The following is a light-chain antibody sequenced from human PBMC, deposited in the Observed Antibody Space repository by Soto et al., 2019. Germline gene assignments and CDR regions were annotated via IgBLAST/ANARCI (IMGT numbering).Light chain of an antibody. CDR3: SSYVGSNNFV. CDR2: EVS. CDR1: SSDVGGYNY. V-gene: IGLV2-8*01. J-gene: IGLJ1*01. Sequence: SVLTQRPSASGSPGQSVTISCTGTSSDVGGYNYVSWYQQHPGKAPKLMIYEVSERPSGVPDRFSGSKSGNTASLTVSGLQADDEADYYCSSYVGSNNFVFGTGTKVTVL.